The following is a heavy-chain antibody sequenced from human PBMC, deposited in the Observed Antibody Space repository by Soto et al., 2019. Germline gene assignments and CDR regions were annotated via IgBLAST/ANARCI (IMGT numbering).Heavy chain of an antibody. J-gene: IGHJ4*02. D-gene: IGHD6-19*01. V-gene: IGHV4-39*02. CDR1: GGSISGSSYL. CDR2: IHYTGNA. Sequence: QLQLQESGPGLVKPSQTLSLTCTVSGGSISGSSYLWGWIRQPPGKGLEWIASIHYTGNAYYNPSLTSRVTISVDTSKNHFSLNLSSVTATDTAVYYCAIPPGIEVAGTDYWGQGTLVTVSS. CDR3: AIPPGIEVAGTDY.